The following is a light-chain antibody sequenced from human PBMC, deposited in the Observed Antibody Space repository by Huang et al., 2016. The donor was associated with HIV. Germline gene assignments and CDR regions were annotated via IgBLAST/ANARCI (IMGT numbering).Light chain of an antibody. V-gene: IGKV1-33*01. Sequence: DIQMTQSPSSLSASVGDRVTITCQASQDITTFLAWYQQRPGKAPKRLIYDASDLETGVPSRFSGSGSGTDFTFTISSLKPEDIATYYCQQYDSLPWTFGPGTKVDIK. CDR3: QQYDSLPWT. J-gene: IGKJ3*01. CDR1: QDITTF. CDR2: DAS.